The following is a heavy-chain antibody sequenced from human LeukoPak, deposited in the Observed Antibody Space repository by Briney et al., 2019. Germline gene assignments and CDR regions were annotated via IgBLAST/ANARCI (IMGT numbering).Heavy chain of an antibody. CDR3: ARGALAGAYCGGDCSSRAFDI. J-gene: IGHJ3*02. V-gene: IGHV1-69*13. Sequence: ASVKVSCKASGGTFSSYAISWVRQAPGQGLEWMGGIIPIFGTANYAQKFQGRVTITADESTSTAYMELSSLRPEDTAVYYCARGALAGAYCGGDCSSRAFDIWGQGTMVTVSS. CDR2: IIPIFGTA. CDR1: GGTFSSYA. D-gene: IGHD2-21*02.